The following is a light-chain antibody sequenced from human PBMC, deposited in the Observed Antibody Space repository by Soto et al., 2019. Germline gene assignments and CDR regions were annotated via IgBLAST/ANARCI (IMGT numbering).Light chain of an antibody. CDR1: SSDVGGYNY. V-gene: IGLV2-14*01. CDR2: EVT. J-gene: IGLJ1*01. Sequence: QSVLTQPASVSGSPGQSITISCAGTSSDVGGYNYVSWYQQHPGKAPKLLIYEVTNRPSGISNRFSGSKSGTSASLAISGLQPEDEADYYCAAWDDSLNALFGTGTKLTVL. CDR3: AAWDDSLNAL.